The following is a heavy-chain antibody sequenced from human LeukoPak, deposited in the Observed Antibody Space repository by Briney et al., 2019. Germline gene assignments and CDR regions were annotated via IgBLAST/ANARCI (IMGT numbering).Heavy chain of an antibody. Sequence: GGSLRLSCAASGFTFSSDWMSWVRQAPGKGLEWVASIKQDGSEKYYVDSVKGRFTISRDSAKNSLYLQMNSLRADDTAVYYCARGTGAAFDIWGQGTMVSISS. CDR2: IKQDGSEK. J-gene: IGHJ3*02. V-gene: IGHV3-7*05. CDR3: ARGTGAAFDI. CDR1: GFTFSSDW.